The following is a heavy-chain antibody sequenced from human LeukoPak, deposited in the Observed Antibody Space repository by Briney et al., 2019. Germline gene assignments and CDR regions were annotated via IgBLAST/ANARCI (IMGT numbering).Heavy chain of an antibody. CDR2: ISSSSSYI. CDR3: ARGRGGYYFDY. J-gene: IGHJ4*02. D-gene: IGHD3-16*01. Sequence: GGSPRLSCAASGFTFSSYSMNWVRQAPGKGLEWVSSISSSSSYIYYADSVKGRFTISRDNAKNSLYLQMNSLRAEDTAVYYCARGRGGYYFDYWGQGTLVTVSS. V-gene: IGHV3-21*01. CDR1: GFTFSSYS.